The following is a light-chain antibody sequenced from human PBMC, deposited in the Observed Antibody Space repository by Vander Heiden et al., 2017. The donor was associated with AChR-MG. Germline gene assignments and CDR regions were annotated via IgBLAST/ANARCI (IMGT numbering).Light chain of an antibody. CDR3: QQYNDWAPEV. CDR1: QDVTSN. Sequence: EVVMPQSPATLSLSPGEGATLSCRASQDVTSNIAWYQQKPGQAPRLLSYAAAIRATGIPARFSGSGSGTEFTLTISSLHSEDFATYYCQQYNDWAPEVFGGGTKVEIK. J-gene: IGKJ4*01. CDR2: AAA. V-gene: IGKV3D-15*01.